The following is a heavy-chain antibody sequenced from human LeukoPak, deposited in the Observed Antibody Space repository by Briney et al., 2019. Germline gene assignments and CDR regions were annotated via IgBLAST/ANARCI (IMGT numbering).Heavy chain of an antibody. V-gene: IGHV4-59*12. D-gene: IGHD6-13*01. CDR1: GGSISSYY. Sequence: KPSETLSLTCTVSGGSISSYYWNWIRQPPGKGLEWIGYIYYSGRTNYNSSLKSRVTMSVDTSKNQFSLRLSSVNAADTAVYYCARDILATSIAAPYYWGQGTLVTVSS. J-gene: IGHJ4*02. CDR2: IYYSGRT. CDR3: ARDILATSIAAPYY.